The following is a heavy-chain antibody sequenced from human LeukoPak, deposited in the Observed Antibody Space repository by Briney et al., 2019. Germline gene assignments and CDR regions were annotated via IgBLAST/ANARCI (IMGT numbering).Heavy chain of an antibody. D-gene: IGHD1-26*01. V-gene: IGHV3-23*01. CDR1: GFTFSSSA. Sequence: GGSLRLSCAASGFTFSSSAMSWVRQAPGKGLAWVSTVNGAGTDTFYAASVKGRFTLSRDNSKKTLSLQMSSLRAEDTAIYYCVKMSGPERRHFFDYWGQGTLAVVSS. CDR2: VNGAGTDT. CDR3: VKMSGPERRHFFDY. J-gene: IGHJ4*02.